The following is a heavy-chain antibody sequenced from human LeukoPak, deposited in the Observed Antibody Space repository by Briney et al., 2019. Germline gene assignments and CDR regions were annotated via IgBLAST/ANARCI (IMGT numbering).Heavy chain of an antibody. CDR1: GGSFSGYY. D-gene: IGHD3-3*01. CDR3: ARGGYDFWGGARLNWFDP. V-gene: IGHV4-34*01. Sequence: SETLSLTCAVSGGSFSGYYWSWIRQPPGKGLEWIGEINHSGSTNYTPSLKSRVTISVDTSKNQFSLKLSSVTAADTAVYYCARGGYDFWGGARLNWFDPWGQGTLVTVSS. CDR2: INHSGST. J-gene: IGHJ5*02.